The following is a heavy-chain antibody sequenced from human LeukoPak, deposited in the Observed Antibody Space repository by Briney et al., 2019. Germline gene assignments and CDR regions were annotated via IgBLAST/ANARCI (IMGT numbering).Heavy chain of an antibody. V-gene: IGHV3-23*01. CDR3: AKAPSPGYCSSTSCSYDY. J-gene: IGHJ4*02. Sequence: GGSLRLSCAASGFTFSNYAMSWVRQAPAKGLEWVTAISDNGGSTYYADSVKGRFTISRDNSKNTLYLQMNSLRGDDTAVYHCAKAPSPGYCSSTSCSYDYWGQGTLVTVSS. CDR1: GFTFSNYA. D-gene: IGHD2-2*01. CDR2: ISDNGGST.